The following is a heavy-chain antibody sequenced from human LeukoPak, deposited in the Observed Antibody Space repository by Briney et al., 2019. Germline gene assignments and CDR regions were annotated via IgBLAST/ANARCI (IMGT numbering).Heavy chain of an antibody. Sequence: GGSLRLSCAASVFIFSSSAMSWVRQAPGKGLEWVSTIDNSGTTYCPDSVKGRFTISRDNSKNTLYLQMNSLRAEDTATYSCAKSRGSGTYCFDYWGQGTLVTVSS. CDR2: IDNSGTT. CDR1: VFIFSSSA. J-gene: IGHJ4*02. CDR3: AKSRGSGTYCFDY. D-gene: IGHD3-10*01. V-gene: IGHV3-23*01.